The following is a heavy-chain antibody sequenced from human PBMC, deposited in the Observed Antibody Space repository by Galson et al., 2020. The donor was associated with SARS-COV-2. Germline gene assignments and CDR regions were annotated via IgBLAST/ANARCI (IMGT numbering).Heavy chain of an antibody. CDR1: GDSISSDDFY. Sequence: SETLSLTCTVSGDSISSDDFYWSWIRQTPGTGLEWIGDIHSSGNTYYNPSLMSRGTISVDTSKNQFSLRLSSVTATDTAVYFCARTSSTATREYYFDYWGWGTLVSVSS. CDR2: IHSSGNT. V-gene: IGHV4-30-4*01. CDR3: ARTSSTATREYYFDY. D-gene: IGHD4-17*01. J-gene: IGHJ4*02.